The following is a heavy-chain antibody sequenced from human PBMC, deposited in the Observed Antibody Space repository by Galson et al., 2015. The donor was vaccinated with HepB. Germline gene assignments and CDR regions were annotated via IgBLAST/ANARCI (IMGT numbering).Heavy chain of an antibody. D-gene: IGHD6-6*01. CDR3: ARGRAARQGDYYYYYMDV. J-gene: IGHJ6*03. Sequence: VSGGSISSGSYYWSWIRQPAGKGLEWIGRIYTSGSTNYNPSLKSRVTMSVDTSKNQFSLKLSSVTAADTAVYYCARGRAARQGDYYYYYMDVWGKGTTVTVSS. CDR1: GGSISSGSYY. CDR2: IYTSGST. V-gene: IGHV4-61*02.